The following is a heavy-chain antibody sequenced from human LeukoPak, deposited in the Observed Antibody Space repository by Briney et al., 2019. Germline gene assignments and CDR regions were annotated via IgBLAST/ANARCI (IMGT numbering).Heavy chain of an antibody. J-gene: IGHJ4*02. CDR1: GFNFSSLG. CDR3: VAIFAAAGTPSFDY. V-gene: IGHV3-30*02. CDR2: IRYDGSIK. D-gene: IGHD6-13*01. Sequence: PGGSLRLSCAASGFNFSSLGMHWVRQAPGKGLEWVTFIRYDGSIKYYADSVKGRFTISRDNSKTTLYLQMNSLRLEDTAVYYCVAIFAAAGTPSFDYWGQGTLVTVSS.